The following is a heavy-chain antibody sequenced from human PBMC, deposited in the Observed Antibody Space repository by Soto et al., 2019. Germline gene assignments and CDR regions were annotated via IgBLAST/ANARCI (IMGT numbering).Heavy chain of an antibody. Sequence: KASETLSLTCAVYGGSFSCYYWSWIRQPPGKGLEWIGEINHSGSTNYNPSLKSRVTISVDTSKNQFSLKLSSVTAADTAVYYCATTGGYDFWSGYYHSDYFDYWGQGTLVTVSS. CDR2: INHSGST. CDR1: GGSFSCYY. J-gene: IGHJ4*02. CDR3: ATTGGYDFWSGYYHSDYFDY. V-gene: IGHV4-34*01. D-gene: IGHD3-3*01.